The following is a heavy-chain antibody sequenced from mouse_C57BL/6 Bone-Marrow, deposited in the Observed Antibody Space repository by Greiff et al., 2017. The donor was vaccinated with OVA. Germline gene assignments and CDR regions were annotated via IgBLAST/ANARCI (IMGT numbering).Heavy chain of an antibody. CDR1: GFTFSSYG. CDR2: ISSGGSYT. D-gene: IGHD2-2*01. Sequence: EVQRVESGGDLVKPGGSLKLSCAASGFTFSSYGMSWVRQTPDKRLEWVATISSGGSYTYYPDSVKGRFTISRDNAKNTLYLQMSSLKSEDTAMYYCARQGGIYYGFYYAMDYWGQGTSVTVSS. V-gene: IGHV5-6*01. J-gene: IGHJ4*01. CDR3: ARQGGIYYGFYYAMDY.